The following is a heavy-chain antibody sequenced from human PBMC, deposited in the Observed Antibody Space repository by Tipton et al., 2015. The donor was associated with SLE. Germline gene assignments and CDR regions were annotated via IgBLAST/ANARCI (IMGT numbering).Heavy chain of an antibody. D-gene: IGHD3/OR15-3a*01. Sequence: TLSLTCAVSGGSISSSNWWSWVRQPPGKGLEWIGGITLGGATDYNPSLKSRVAISVDTSKNHFSLRLTSLTAADTAVYYCARQGFWTAFDIWGQGTMVAVSS. CDR2: ITLGGAT. CDR3: ARQGFWTAFDI. J-gene: IGHJ3*02. V-gene: IGHV4-4*02. CDR1: GGSISSSNW.